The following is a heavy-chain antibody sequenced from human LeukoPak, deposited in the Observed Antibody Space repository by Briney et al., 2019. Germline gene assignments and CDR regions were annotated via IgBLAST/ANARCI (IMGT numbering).Heavy chain of an antibody. J-gene: IGHJ4*02. Sequence: SETLSLTCTVSGGSISSYYWSWIRQPPGKGLEWIGYIYYNESTNYTPSLKSRVTISLDTSKNQFSLKLSSVTAADTAVYYCARGRLGGSGSYYNVLDYWGQGTLVTVSS. CDR2: IYYNEST. CDR1: GGSISSYY. D-gene: IGHD3-10*01. V-gene: IGHV4-59*01. CDR3: ARGRLGGSGSYYNVLDY.